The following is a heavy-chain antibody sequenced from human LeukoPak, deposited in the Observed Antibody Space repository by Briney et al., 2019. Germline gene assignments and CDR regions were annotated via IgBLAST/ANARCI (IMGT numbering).Heavy chain of an antibody. CDR3: ARDCSSTSCYRSN. V-gene: IGHV4-30-4*08. Sequence: TSETLSLTCTVSGGSISSGDYYWSWIRQPPGKGLEWIGYIYYSGSTYYNPSLKSRVTISVDTSKNQFSLKLSSVTAADTAVYYCARDCSSTSCYRSNWGQGTLVTVSS. D-gene: IGHD2-2*01. J-gene: IGHJ4*02. CDR2: IYYSGST. CDR1: GGSISSGDYY.